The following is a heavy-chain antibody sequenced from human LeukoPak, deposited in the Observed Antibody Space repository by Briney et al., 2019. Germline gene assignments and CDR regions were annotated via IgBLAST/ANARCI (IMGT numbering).Heavy chain of an antibody. CDR3: AKATHYYDSSGLDS. CDR2: ISYDGSNK. V-gene: IGHV3-30-3*01. J-gene: IGHJ4*02. CDR1: GFTFSSYA. D-gene: IGHD3-22*01. Sequence: GGSLRLSCAASGFTFSSYAMHWVRQAPGKGLEWVAVISYDGSNKYYADSVKGRFTISRDNAKNSLFLQMNSLRAEDTALYYCAKATHYYDSSGLDSWGQGTLVTVSS.